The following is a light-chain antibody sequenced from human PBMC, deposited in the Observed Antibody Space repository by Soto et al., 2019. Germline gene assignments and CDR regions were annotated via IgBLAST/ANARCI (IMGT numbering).Light chain of an antibody. Sequence: QSVLTQPPSASGSPGQTVTISCTGTSSDVGGYNYVSWYQQHPGKATKLMIYEVIKRPSGVPDRFSGSKSGNTASLTVSGLQAEDEADYYCSSYAGGDDYVFGTGTKVTVL. J-gene: IGLJ1*01. CDR1: SSDVGGYNY. V-gene: IGLV2-8*01. CDR2: EVI. CDR3: SSYAGGDDYV.